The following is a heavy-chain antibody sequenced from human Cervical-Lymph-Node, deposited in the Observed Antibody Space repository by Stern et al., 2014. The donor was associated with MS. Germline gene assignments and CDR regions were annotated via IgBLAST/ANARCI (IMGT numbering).Heavy chain of an antibody. J-gene: IGHJ4*02. CDR2: FYAGGLT. CDR1: GFDVSDKY. CDR3: ARGTWSYTADY. Sequence: EMQLVESGGGLVQPGGSLRLSCVASGFDVSDKYINWVRQAPGKGLEWVSVFYAGGLTFYADSVKGRFTISRDNSKNTVYLQMNSLRAEDTAVYYCARGTWSYTADYWGQGTLVTVSS. V-gene: IGHV3-66*01. D-gene: IGHD3-10*01.